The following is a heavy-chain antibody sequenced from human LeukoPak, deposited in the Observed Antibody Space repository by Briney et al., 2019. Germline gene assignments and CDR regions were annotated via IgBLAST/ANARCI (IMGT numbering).Heavy chain of an antibody. CDR1: GFTFSSYS. CDR3: ARVGRGSGWYEGFPTGYYYGMDV. Sequence: GGSLRLSCAASGFTFSSYSMNWVRQAPGKGLEWVSYISSSSSTIYYADSVKGRFTISRDNAKNSLYLQMNSLRAEDTAVYYCARVGRGSGWYEGFPTGYYYGMDVWSQGTTVTVSS. J-gene: IGHJ6*02. D-gene: IGHD6-19*01. CDR2: ISSSSSTI. V-gene: IGHV3-48*04.